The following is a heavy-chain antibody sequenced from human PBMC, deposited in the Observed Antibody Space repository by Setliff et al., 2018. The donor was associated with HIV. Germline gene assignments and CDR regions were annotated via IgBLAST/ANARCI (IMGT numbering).Heavy chain of an antibody. J-gene: IGHJ4*02. Sequence: SETLSLTCTVSGGSISRYYWSWIRQPAGKGLEWIGRIYPSGNINYNPSLKSRLTTSIDTSKNQFSLKLSSVTATDTAVYYCARDAGPHYGSGPPLEYWGQGIQVTVSS. CDR3: ARDAGPHYGSGPPLEY. CDR2: IYPSGNI. D-gene: IGHD3-10*01. CDR1: GGSISRYY. V-gene: IGHV4-4*07.